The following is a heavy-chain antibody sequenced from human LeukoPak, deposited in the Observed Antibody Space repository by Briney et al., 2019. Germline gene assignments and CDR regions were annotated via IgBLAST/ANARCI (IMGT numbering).Heavy chain of an antibody. D-gene: IGHD3-3*01. CDR3: AREREWLLKVGAFDI. CDR2: ISSSGSTI. J-gene: IGHJ3*02. CDR1: GFTFSDYY. V-gene: IGHV3-11*04. Sequence: GGSLRLSCAASGFTFSDYYMSWIRQAPGKGLEWVSYISSSGSTIYYADSVKGRFTISRDNAKNSLYLQMNSLRAEDTAVYYCAREREWLLKVGAFDIWGQGTMVTVSS.